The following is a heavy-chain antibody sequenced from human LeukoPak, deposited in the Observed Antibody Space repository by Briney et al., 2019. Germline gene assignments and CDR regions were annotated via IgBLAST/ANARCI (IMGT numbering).Heavy chain of an antibody. Sequence: PGGSLRLSCGASGFSFSDSWMSWVRQPPGKGPEWVASIKPDGSETYTVDAVQGRFIISRDNTKNSLSLQMNSLRGDDTAMYYCARGRLWWFAWGLGTLVTVSS. CDR3: ARGRLWWFA. J-gene: IGHJ5*02. D-gene: IGHD2-15*01. V-gene: IGHV3-7*01. CDR2: IKPDGSET. CDR1: GFSFSDSW.